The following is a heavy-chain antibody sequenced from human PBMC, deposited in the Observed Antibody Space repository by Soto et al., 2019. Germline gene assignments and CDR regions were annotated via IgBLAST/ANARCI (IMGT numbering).Heavy chain of an antibody. CDR1: GDSITSNH. J-gene: IGHJ5*02. CDR3: ARVSISTVSWELDP. D-gene: IGHD1-26*01. Sequence: NPSETLSLTCAVSGDSITSNHWNWIRQPPGRGLEWIGYIYNSGTTKYNPSRKSRGIISVDTSKNQLSLKLSSLTASDTAVYYCARVSISTVSWELDPWGQGNLVTVSS. CDR2: IYNSGTT. V-gene: IGHV4-59*01.